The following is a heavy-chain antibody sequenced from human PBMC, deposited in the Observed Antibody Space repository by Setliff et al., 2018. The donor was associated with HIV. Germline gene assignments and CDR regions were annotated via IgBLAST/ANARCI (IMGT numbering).Heavy chain of an antibody. CDR2: VNSDGSST. V-gene: IGHV3-74*01. Sequence: PGGSLRLSCAASGFTTSSFSMYWVRQAPGKGLVWVSRVNSDGSSTNYAYSVKGRFTMSRDNAKNTLHLQMNSLRAEDTALYYCAMGDQTGYYRTYFYYMDLWGKGTTVTVSS. CDR1: GFTTSSFS. D-gene: IGHD3-9*01. J-gene: IGHJ6*03. CDR3: AMGDQTGYYRTYFYYMDL.